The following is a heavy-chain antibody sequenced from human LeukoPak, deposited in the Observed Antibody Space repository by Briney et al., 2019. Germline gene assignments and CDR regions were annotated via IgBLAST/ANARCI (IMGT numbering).Heavy chain of an antibody. Sequence: PSETLSLTCTVSGGSITSSPYHWAWIRQPPGRGPEWIGTVSHTGATQYSPSLTSRVTISLDTSKNQFSLKLSSVTAADTAVYYCSRVRVGWFDPWSQGTLVTVSS. CDR1: GGSITSSPYH. D-gene: IGHD1-26*01. CDR3: SRVRVGWFDP. J-gene: IGHJ5*02. V-gene: IGHV4-39*07. CDR2: VSHTGAT.